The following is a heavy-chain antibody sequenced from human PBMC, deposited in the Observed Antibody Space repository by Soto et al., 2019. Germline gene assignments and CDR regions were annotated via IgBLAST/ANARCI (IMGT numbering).Heavy chain of an antibody. CDR3: ARAGGVVPAATYYYYYGMDV. J-gene: IGHJ6*02. CDR2: IYYSGST. V-gene: IGHV4-31*03. Sequence: SETLSLTCTVSGGSISSGGYYWSWIRQHPGKGLEWIGYIYYSGSTYYNPSLKSRVTISVDTSKNQFSLKLSSVTAADTAVYYCARAGGVVPAATYYYYYGMDVWGQGTTVTV. CDR1: GGSISSGGYY. D-gene: IGHD2-2*01.